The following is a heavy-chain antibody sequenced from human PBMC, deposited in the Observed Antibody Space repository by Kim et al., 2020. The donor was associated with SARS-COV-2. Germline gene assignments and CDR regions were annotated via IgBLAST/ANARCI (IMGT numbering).Heavy chain of an antibody. CDR2: IYYSGST. V-gene: IGHV4-59*01. Sequence: SETLSLTCTVSGGSISSYYWSWIRQPPGKGLEWIGYIYYSGSTNYNPSLKSRVTISVDTSKNQFSLKLSSVTAADTAVYYCATLQPFGVVTPYYYGMDVWGQGTTVTVSS. CDR3: ATLQPFGVVTPYYYGMDV. CDR1: GGSISSYY. J-gene: IGHJ6*02. D-gene: IGHD3-3*01.